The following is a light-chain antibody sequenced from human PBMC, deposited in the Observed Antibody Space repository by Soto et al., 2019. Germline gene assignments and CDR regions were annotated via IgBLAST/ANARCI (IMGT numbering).Light chain of an antibody. V-gene: IGKV1-39*01. J-gene: IGKJ1*01. CDR1: QNIAHF. CDR3: QQTYNTPRT. Sequence: DIQMTQSPSSLSASVGDTVTITCRASQNIAHFLTWYQQKPGKAPSLLIYGAASLQSAVPSRFTGRGSGTDFSLTISSLQPEDSATYYCQQTYNTPRTFGQGNRVHIK. CDR2: GAA.